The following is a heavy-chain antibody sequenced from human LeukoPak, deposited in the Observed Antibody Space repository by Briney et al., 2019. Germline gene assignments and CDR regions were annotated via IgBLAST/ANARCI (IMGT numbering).Heavy chain of an antibody. D-gene: IGHD6-13*01. CDR2: ISSSGSTI. J-gene: IGHJ4*02. CDR1: GFTFSDYY. V-gene: IGHV3-11*01. CDR3: ASSIAAAGSFDY. Sequence: GGSLRLSCAASGFTFSDYYMSWIRQAPGKGLEWVSYISSSGSTIYCADSVKGRFTISRDNAKNSLYLQMNSLRAEDTAVYYCASSIAAAGSFDYWGQGTLVTVSS.